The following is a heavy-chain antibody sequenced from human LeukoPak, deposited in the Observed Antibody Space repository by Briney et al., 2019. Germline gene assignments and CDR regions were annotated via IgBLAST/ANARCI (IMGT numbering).Heavy chain of an antibody. CDR3: ARRQPNYGMDV. Sequence: GGSLRLSCAASGFTFSSYAMHWVPQAPGKGLEWVAVISYDGSNKYYADSVKGRFTISRDNSKNTLYLQMNSLRAEDTAVYYCARRQPNYGMDVWGQGTTVTVSS. V-gene: IGHV3-30*04. CDR1: GFTFSSYA. CDR2: ISYDGSNK. J-gene: IGHJ6*02. D-gene: IGHD6-13*01.